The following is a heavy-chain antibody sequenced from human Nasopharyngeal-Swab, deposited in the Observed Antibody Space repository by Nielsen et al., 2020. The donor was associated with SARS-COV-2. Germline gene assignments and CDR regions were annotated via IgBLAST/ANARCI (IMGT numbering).Heavy chain of an antibody. CDR2: SWYDGTDT. CDR3: ARLLGPRFGLDV. Sequence: GESLKISCATSGFILNTYGIHWVRQAPGKGLEWVAVSWYDGTDTFYADSVRDRITITSDKSKTRLTLQMYNLRVDDTALYYCARLLGPRFGLDVWGQGTTVTVSS. J-gene: IGHJ6*02. V-gene: IGHV3-33*01. CDR1: GFILNTYG. D-gene: IGHD3-16*01.